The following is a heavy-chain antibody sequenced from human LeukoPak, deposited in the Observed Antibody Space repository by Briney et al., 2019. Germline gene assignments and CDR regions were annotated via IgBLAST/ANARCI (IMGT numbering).Heavy chain of an antibody. Sequence: SETLSLTCAVYGGSFSGYYWSCIRQPPGKGLEWIGEIYHSGGTNYNPSLKSRVTISVDTSKNQFSLKLSSVTAADTAVYYCARRYTNYAPLDYWGQGTLVTVSS. D-gene: IGHD1-1*01. CDR2: IYHSGGT. J-gene: IGHJ4*02. V-gene: IGHV4-34*01. CDR1: GGSFSGYY. CDR3: ARRYTNYAPLDY.